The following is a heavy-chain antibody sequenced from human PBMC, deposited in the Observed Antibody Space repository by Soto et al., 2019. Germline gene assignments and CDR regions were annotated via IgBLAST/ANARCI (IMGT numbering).Heavy chain of an antibody. CDR2: IYYSGRT. CDR1: GGSISSGGYY. Sequence: QVQLQESGPGLVRPSQTLSLTCTVSGGSISSGGYYWSWIRQHPGKGLEWIGYIYYSGRTYYNPSLKSRLTISVDTSKNQFSLNRSSVTAADTSVYYCARSPDITGDRDYFDYWGQGTLVTVSS. D-gene: IGHD7-27*01. CDR3: ARSPDITGDRDYFDY. J-gene: IGHJ4*02. V-gene: IGHV4-31*03.